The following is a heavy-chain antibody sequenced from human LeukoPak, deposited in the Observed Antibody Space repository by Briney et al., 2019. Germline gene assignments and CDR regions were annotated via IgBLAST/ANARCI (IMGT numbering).Heavy chain of an antibody. V-gene: IGHV1-24*01. D-gene: IGHD5-18*01. Sequence: GASVKVSCKVSGYTLTELSMHWVRQAPGKGLEWMGGFDPEDGETIYAQKFQGRVTMTEGTSTDTAYMELSSLRSEDTAVYYCARSGYSYGYVGYFDYWGQGTLVTVSS. CDR3: ARSGYSYGYVGYFDY. J-gene: IGHJ4*02. CDR2: FDPEDGET. CDR1: GYTLTELS.